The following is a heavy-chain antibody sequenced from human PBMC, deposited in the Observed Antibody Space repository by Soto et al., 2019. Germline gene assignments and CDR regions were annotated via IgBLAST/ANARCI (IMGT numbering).Heavy chain of an antibody. CDR1: GGSISSYY. D-gene: IGHD1-1*01. V-gene: IGHV4-59*01. CDR3: ARATGRVYMDV. J-gene: IGHJ6*04. Sequence: SETLSLTCTVSGGSISSYYWSWIRQPPGKGLEWIGYIYYSGSTNYNPALKRRVTISVDTPKNQFSLKLSSVTAADTAAYYCARATGRVYMDVWGKGTTVTVSS. CDR2: IYYSGST.